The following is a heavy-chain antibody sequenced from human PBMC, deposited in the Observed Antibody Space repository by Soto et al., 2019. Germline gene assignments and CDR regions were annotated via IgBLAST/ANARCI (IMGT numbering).Heavy chain of an antibody. CDR2: IIPMYDSA. CDR3: ATWRTYSGSYCFDY. J-gene: IGHJ4*02. Sequence: QVQLVQSGAELKKPGSSVNVSCAASGGTFKTYTINWVRQAPGQGLEWIGQIIPMYDSANYAQRFQGRVTIIADKSTNIAYMELSVLRSEVTALYYCATWRTYSGSYCFDYWGQGTLVSVSS. D-gene: IGHD1-26*01. CDR1: GGTFKTYT. V-gene: IGHV1-69*06.